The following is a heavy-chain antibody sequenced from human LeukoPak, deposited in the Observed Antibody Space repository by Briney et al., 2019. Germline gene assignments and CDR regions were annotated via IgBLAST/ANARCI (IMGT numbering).Heavy chain of an antibody. V-gene: IGHV1-69*01. CDR1: GGTFSNYA. Sequence: ASVKVSCKASGGTFSNYATSWVRQAPGQGLEWMGGIIPIFGTANYAQKFQGRVTITADESTSIAYMKLSSLRSEDTAVYYCARHMVRGVIITGFGDAFDIWGQGTMVTVSS. J-gene: IGHJ3*02. CDR3: ARHMVRGVIITGFGDAFDI. CDR2: IIPIFGTA. D-gene: IGHD3-10*01.